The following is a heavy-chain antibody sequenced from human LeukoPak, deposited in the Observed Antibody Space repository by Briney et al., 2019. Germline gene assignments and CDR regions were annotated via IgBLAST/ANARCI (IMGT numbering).Heavy chain of an antibody. CDR1: GFTFSSYT. CDR3: ARDSPSGSYYYFDY. Sequence: GGSLRLSCAASGFTFSSYTINWVRQAPGEGLEWVSSITSSSYIYYADSVKGRFTISRDNAKNSLYLQMNSLRAEDTAVYYCARDSPSGSYYYFDYWGQGTMVTVSS. V-gene: IGHV3-21*01. J-gene: IGHJ4*02. CDR2: ITSSSYI. D-gene: IGHD1-26*01.